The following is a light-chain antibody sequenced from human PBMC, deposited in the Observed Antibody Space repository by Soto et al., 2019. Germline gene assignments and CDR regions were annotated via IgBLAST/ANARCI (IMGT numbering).Light chain of an antibody. CDR2: EGS. V-gene: IGLV2-23*01. CDR1: SSDVGSGSHNL. J-gene: IGLJ1*01. CDR3: CSYEGSFTYV. Sequence: QSVLTQPASVSGSPGQSITISCTGTSSDVGSGSHNLVSWYQQRPGKVPKLMIYEGSKRPSGVSNRFSGSKSGYTASLTISGLQDEEEPDPFCCSYEGSFTYVFGTGTKVTV.